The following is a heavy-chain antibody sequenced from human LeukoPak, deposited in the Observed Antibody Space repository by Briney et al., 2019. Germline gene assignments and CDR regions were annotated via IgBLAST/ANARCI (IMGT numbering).Heavy chain of an antibody. CDR1: GFTFSSYA. D-gene: IGHD3-22*01. V-gene: IGHV3-23*01. CDR2: ISGSGGSK. CDR3: ARHSKLLPFDY. J-gene: IGHJ4*02. Sequence: GGSLRLSCAASGFTFSSYAMNWVRQAPGKGLEWVSTISGSGGSKHYADSVEGRFTISRDNSKNTVYLQMNSLRAEDMAVYYCARHSKLLPFDYWGQGTLVTVSS.